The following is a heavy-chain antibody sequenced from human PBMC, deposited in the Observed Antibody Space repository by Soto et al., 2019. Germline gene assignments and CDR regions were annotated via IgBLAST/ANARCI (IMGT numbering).Heavy chain of an antibody. Sequence: SVKVSCKASGGTFSSYTISWVRQAPGQGVEWMGRIIPILGIANYAQKFQGRVTITADKSTSTAYMELSSLRSEDTAVYYCARRGKGYCSGGSCPAVDYYYYGMDVWGQGTTVTVSS. D-gene: IGHD2-15*01. CDR3: ARRGKGYCSGGSCPAVDYYYYGMDV. CDR2: IIPILGIA. CDR1: GGTFSSYT. V-gene: IGHV1-69*02. J-gene: IGHJ6*02.